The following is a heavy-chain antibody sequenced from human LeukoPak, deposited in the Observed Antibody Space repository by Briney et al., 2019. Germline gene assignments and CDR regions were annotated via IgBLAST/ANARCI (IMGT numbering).Heavy chain of an antibody. J-gene: IGHJ6*03. CDR3: ASLYGSGSWDYYYYMDV. CDR2: IYYSGST. D-gene: IGHD3-10*01. V-gene: IGHV4-59*01. CDR1: GGPISSYY. Sequence: NPSETLSLTCTVSGGPISSYYWSWIRQPPGKGLEWIGYIYYSGSTNYNPSLKSRVTISVDTSKNQFSLKLTSVTAADTAVYYCASLYGSGSWDYYYYMDVWGKGTTVTVSS.